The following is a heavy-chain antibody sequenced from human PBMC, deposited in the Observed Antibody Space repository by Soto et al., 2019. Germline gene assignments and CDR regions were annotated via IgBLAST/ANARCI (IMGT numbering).Heavy chain of an antibody. CDR2: IYYSGTT. Sequence: PSETLSLTCTVSGGSISSYYWSWIRQPPGKGLEWIGYIYYSGTTYNNPSLKSRVTISVDTSNNQFSLKLSSVTAADTAVYYCARDGGFCTNGVCPVYYYYGMDVWGQGTTVTVSS. CDR1: GGSISSYY. D-gene: IGHD2-8*01. CDR3: ARDGGFCTNGVCPVYYYYGMDV. V-gene: IGHV4-59*12. J-gene: IGHJ6*02.